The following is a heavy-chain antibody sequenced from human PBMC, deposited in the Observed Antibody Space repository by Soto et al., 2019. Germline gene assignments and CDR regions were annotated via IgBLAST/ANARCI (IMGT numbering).Heavy chain of an antibody. D-gene: IGHD2-2*01. CDR3: TFQRRGVLY. V-gene: IGHV1-2*02. Sequence: QVQLVQSGAEVRTPGSSVKVSCKASGYTFTDFYMHWVRQAPGQGLEWMGWINTNSGGTNYAQKFQGRVTMTRDTSISTAYMELNRLRSDDTAVYYCTFQRRGVLYWGQGTLVTVSS. J-gene: IGHJ4*02. CDR2: INTNSGGT. CDR1: GYTFTDFY.